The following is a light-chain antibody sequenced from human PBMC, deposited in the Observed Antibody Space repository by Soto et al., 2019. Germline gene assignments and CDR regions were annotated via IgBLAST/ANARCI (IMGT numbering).Light chain of an antibody. J-gene: IGKJ1*01. CDR3: QQYDNLPKA. CDR1: QDISDY. Sequence: DIQMTQSPSSLSASVGDRVTITCQASQDISDYLNWFQQKPGKAPKLLIYDASNLETGVPSRFSGSGSGTDFTLTISSLQPEDIATYYCQQYDNLPKAFGHGTKVEI. V-gene: IGKV1-33*01. CDR2: DAS.